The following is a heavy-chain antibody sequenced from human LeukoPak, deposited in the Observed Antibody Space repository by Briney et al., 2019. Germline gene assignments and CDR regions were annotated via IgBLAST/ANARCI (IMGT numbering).Heavy chain of an antibody. CDR3: AREGIIGFSPRSGYHYYMDV. Sequence: GSSVKVSCKASRGTFSSYAISWVRQAPGQGLEWMGGIIPIFGTANYAQKFQGRVTITTDESTSTAYMELSSLRSEDTAVYYCAREGIIGFSPRSGYHYYMDVWGKGTTVTVSS. J-gene: IGHJ6*03. CDR1: RGTFSSYA. D-gene: IGHD1-26*01. V-gene: IGHV1-69*05. CDR2: IIPIFGTA.